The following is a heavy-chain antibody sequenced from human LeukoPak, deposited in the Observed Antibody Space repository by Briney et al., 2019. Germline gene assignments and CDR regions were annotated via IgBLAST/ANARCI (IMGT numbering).Heavy chain of an antibody. Sequence: PGGSLRLSCAASGFTFSSYDMSWVRQAPGKGLEWVSYISGSTTDIYYADSVKGRFTISRDNAKRSVYLQMNSLGVEDTAVYYCARDIHSVAFDIWGQGTMVTVSS. J-gene: IGHJ3*02. CDR2: ISGSTTDI. CDR1: GFTFSSYD. CDR3: ARDIHSVAFDI. V-gene: IGHV3-21*01.